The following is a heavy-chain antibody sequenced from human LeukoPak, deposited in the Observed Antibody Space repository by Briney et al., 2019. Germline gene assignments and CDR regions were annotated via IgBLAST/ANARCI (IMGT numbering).Heavy chain of an antibody. CDR1: GFTFGSYA. D-gene: IGHD6-13*01. CDR2: ISGSGGST. CDR3: AKRGLAAKAAGGYFDY. Sequence: GGSLRLSCAASGFTFGSYAMSWVRQAPGKGLEWVSAISGSGGSTYYADSVKGRFTISRDNSKNTLYLQMNSLRAEDTAVYYCAKRGLAAKAAGGYFDYWGQGTLVTVSS. V-gene: IGHV3-23*01. J-gene: IGHJ4*02.